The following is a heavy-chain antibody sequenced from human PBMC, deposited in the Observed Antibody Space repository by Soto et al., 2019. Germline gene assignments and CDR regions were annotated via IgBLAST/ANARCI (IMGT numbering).Heavy chain of an antibody. V-gene: IGHV3-30*18. CDR2: ISYDGSNK. CDR3: AKSQGDEAANAV. CDR1: GFTFSSYG. D-gene: IGHD6-13*01. J-gene: IGHJ6*02. Sequence: GSLRLSCAASGFTFSSYGMHWFRQAPGKGLEWVAVISYDGSNKYYADSVKGRFTISRDNSKNTLYLQMNSLRAEDTAVYYCAKSQGDEAANAVWGQGPTVTVSS.